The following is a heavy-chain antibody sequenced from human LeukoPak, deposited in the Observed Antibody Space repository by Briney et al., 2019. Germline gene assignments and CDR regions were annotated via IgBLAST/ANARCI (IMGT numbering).Heavy chain of an antibody. CDR1: GFTFSSYA. V-gene: IGHV3-23*01. Sequence: RAGGSLRLSCAASGFTFSSYAMSWVRQAPGKGLEWVSAISGSGGSTFYADSVKGRFTISRDNSKNTLYLQMNSLRVEDTAVYYCGREILEPGKTLTYWGQGSLITVSS. CDR3: GREILEPGKTLTY. CDR2: ISGSGGST. J-gene: IGHJ4*02. D-gene: IGHD1-14*01.